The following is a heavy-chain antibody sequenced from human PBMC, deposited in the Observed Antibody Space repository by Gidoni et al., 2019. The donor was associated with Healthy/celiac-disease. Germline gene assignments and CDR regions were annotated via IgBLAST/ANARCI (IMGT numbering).Heavy chain of an antibody. J-gene: IGHJ6*02. CDR1: GYSFTSYW. CDR3: ARLPIAVAGNYYYGMDV. V-gene: IGHV5-51*03. D-gene: IGHD6-19*01. Sequence: EVQLVQSGAEVKKPGESLKISGKGSGYSFTSYWIGWVRQMPGKGLEWMGIIYPGDSDTRYRPSFQGQVTISADKSISTAYLQWSSLKASDTAMYYCARLPIAVAGNYYYGMDVWGQGTTVTVSS. CDR2: IYPGDSDT.